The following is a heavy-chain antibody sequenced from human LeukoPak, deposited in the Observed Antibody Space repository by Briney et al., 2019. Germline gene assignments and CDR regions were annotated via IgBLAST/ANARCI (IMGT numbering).Heavy chain of an antibody. J-gene: IGHJ4*02. D-gene: IGHD6-13*01. CDR3: ASPGAVSIAAAGTPFDY. CDR1: GYTFTSYG. Sequence: GASVKVSCKASGYTFTSYGISWVRQAPGQGLEWMGWISAYNGNTNYAQKLQGRVTMTTDTSTSTAYMELRSLRSDDTAVYYCASPGAVSIAAAGTPFDYWGQGTLVTVSS. V-gene: IGHV1-18*01. CDR2: ISAYNGNT.